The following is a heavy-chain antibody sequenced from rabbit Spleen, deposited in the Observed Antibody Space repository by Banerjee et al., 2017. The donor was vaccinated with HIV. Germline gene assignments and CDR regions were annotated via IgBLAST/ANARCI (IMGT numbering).Heavy chain of an antibody. CDR3: ARSDHSVNSLGVALGL. CDR2: IDAGSSGDT. D-gene: IGHD1-1*01. CDR1: GFSFSSRYY. J-gene: IGHJ3*01. V-gene: IGHV1S40*01. Sequence: QSLEESGGDLVKPGASPTLTCTASGFSFSSRYYMNWVRQAPGKGLEWIACIDAGSSGDTYYASWAKGRFTISKTSSTTVTLQLNSLTAADTATYFCARSDHSVNSLGVALGLWGQGTLVTVS.